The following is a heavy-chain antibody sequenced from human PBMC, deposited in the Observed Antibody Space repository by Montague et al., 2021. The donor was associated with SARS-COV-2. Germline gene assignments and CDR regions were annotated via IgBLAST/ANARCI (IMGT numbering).Heavy chain of an antibody. CDR1: GFSLSTSGMC. V-gene: IGHV2-70*01. J-gene: IGHJ4*02. Sequence: PALGKPTQTLTLTCTFSGFSLSTSGMCVSWIRRLPGKALEWLTLIDWDDDNYYSTSLKTRLTISKDTSKNQVVLTMTNMDPVDTATYYCARSYGTTVVTRAFDYWGQGTLVTVSS. CDR2: IDWDDDN. D-gene: IGHD4-23*01. CDR3: ARSYGTTVVTRAFDY.